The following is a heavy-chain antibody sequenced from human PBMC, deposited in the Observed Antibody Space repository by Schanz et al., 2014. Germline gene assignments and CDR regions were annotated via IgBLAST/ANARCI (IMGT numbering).Heavy chain of an antibody. J-gene: IGHJ4*02. CDR3: ARIGGSVFDY. D-gene: IGHD3-10*01. CDR2: ISDSGTYT. CDR1: GFVFGDYY. V-gene: IGHV3-11*03. Sequence: VHLLDSGGGLVQPGGSLRLSCAASGFVFGDYYMTWIRQAPGKGLEWLSYISDSGTYTNYADSVKGRFTISRDNAKSSLYLQMNSLRAEDTAVYYCARIGGSVFDYWAQGTLVTVSS.